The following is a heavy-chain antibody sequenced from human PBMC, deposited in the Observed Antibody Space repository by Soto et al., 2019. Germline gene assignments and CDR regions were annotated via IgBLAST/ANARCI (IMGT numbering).Heavy chain of an antibody. CDR1: GFTFSDAW. D-gene: IGHD1-26*01. J-gene: IGHJ4*02. CDR3: TRVGKFDY. V-gene: IGHV3-49*04. Sequence: GGSLRLSCAASGFTFSDAWMSWVRQAPGKGLEWVGLIRSEANGGTTHYAASVHGGFIISRDDSRGIAFLQMNNLKSEDTAVYYCTRVGKFDYWGQGTLVTVSS. CDR2: IRSEANGGTT.